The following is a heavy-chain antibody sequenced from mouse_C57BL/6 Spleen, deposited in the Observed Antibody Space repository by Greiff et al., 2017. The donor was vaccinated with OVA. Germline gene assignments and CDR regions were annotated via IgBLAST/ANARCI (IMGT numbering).Heavy chain of an antibody. CDR2: IYPSDSAT. D-gene: IGHD1-1*01. V-gene: IGHV1-74*01. Sequence: VQLQQPGAELVKPGASVKLSCKASGYTFTSYWMHWVKQRPGQGLEWIGSIYPSDSATNYNQKFKGKATLTVDKSSSTAYMQLSSLTSEDSAVYYCAPSYDYYEGVWFAYWGQGTLVTVSA. J-gene: IGHJ3*01. CDR3: APSYDYYEGVWFAY. CDR1: GYTFTSYW.